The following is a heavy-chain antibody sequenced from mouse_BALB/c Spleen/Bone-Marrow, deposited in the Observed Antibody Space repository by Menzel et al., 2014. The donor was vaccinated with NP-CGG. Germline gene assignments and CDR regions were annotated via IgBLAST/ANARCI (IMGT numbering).Heavy chain of an antibody. CDR2: INPDSSTI. CDR1: GFDFSRYW. J-gene: IGHJ2*01. D-gene: IGHD1-2*01. V-gene: IGHV4-1*02. CDR3: ARQGYYGYSDY. Sequence: EVKLVESGGGLVQPGGSLKLSCAASGFDFSRYWMSWVRQAPGRGLEWIGEINPDSSTINYTPSLKDKFIISRDNAKNTPYLQMRKVRSEDTALYYCARQGYYGYSDYWGQGTTLTVSS.